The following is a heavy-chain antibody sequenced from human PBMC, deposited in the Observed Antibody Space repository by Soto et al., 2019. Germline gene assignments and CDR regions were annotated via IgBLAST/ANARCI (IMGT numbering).Heavy chain of an antibody. CDR3: ARILTSYSSGWYGDY. V-gene: IGHV4-39*01. J-gene: IGHJ4*02. CDR1: GGSISSSSYY. CDR2: IYYSGST. Sequence: QLQLQESGPGLVKPSETLSLTCTVSGGSISSSSYYWGWIRQPPGKGLEWIGSIYYSGSTYYNPSLGSRVTISVDTSKNQFSLKLSSVTAADTAVYYCARILTSYSSGWYGDYWGQGTLVTVSS. D-gene: IGHD6-19*01.